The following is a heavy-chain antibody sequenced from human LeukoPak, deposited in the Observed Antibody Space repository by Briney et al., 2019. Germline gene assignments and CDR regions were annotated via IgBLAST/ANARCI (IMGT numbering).Heavy chain of an antibody. CDR1: GYTFTGYY. CDR2: INPSGGST. CDR3: ARDLSRYYYDSSGYYYGFRDAFDI. J-gene: IGHJ3*02. Sequence: ASVKVSCKASGYTFTGYYMHWVRQAPGQGLEWMGIINPSGGSTSYAQKFQGRVTMTRDTSTSTVYMELSSLRSEDTAVYYCARDLSRYYYDSSGYYYGFRDAFDIWGQGTMVTVSS. V-gene: IGHV1-46*01. D-gene: IGHD3-22*01.